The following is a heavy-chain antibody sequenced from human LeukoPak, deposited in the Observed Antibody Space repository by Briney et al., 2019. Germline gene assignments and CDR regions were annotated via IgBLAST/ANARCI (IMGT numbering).Heavy chain of an antibody. CDR1: GFTFSTYG. CDR3: AKGEGYSSSWYGGGNWFDP. CDR2: IRYDGSNK. V-gene: IGHV3-30*02. Sequence: PGGSLRLSCAASGFTFSTYGMHWVRQAPGKGLVWVAFIRYDGSNKYYADSVKGRFTISRDNSKNTLYLQMNSLKPEDTTVYYCAKGEGYSSSWYGGGNWFDPWGQGTLVTVSS. D-gene: IGHD6-13*01. J-gene: IGHJ5*02.